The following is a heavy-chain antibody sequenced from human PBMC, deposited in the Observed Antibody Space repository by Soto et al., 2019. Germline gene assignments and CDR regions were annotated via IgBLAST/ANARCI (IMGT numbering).Heavy chain of an antibody. CDR2: ISGDSRYA. CDR3: STGQQVRMADI. Sequence: QVQLLESGGDLVEPGGSLRLSCAASGFTVSAYYMAWIRQAPGKGPEWISYISGDSRYANYADSVKGRFTISRDNAKNSRYLQMNSLRAEDTAVYFCSTGQQVRMADIWGQGTMVTVSS. J-gene: IGHJ3*02. D-gene: IGHD6-13*01. CDR1: GFTVSAYY. V-gene: IGHV3-11*03.